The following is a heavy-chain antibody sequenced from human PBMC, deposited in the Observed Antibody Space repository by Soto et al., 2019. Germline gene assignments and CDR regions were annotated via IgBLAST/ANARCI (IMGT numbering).Heavy chain of an antibody. D-gene: IGHD4-17*01. Sequence: GASVKVSCKASGYTFTSYAMHWVRQAPGQRLEWMGWINAGNGNTKYSQKFQGRVTITRDTSASTAYMELSSLRSEDTAVYYCARVGSPLNYGDYYFDYWGQGTLVTV. CDR1: GYTFTSYA. CDR3: ARVGSPLNYGDYYFDY. CDR2: INAGNGNT. V-gene: IGHV1-3*01. J-gene: IGHJ4*02.